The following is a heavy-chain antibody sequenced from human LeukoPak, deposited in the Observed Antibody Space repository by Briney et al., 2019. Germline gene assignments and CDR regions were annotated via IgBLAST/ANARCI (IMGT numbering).Heavy chain of an antibody. CDR3: ARGPNSGYGRFDY. Sequence: PSETLSLTCTVSGGSISSYYWSWIRQPPGRGLEWIGYFYYSGSTNYNPSLNGRVTILVDTSKNQFSLMLSSVTAADTAVYFCARGPNSGYGRFDYWGQGTLVTVSS. CDR2: FYYSGST. J-gene: IGHJ4*02. CDR1: GGSISSYY. D-gene: IGHD5-12*01. V-gene: IGHV4-59*01.